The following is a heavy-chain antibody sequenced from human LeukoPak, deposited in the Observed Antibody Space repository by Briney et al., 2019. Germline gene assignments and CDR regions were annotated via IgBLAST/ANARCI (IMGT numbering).Heavy chain of an antibody. CDR1: GFTVSSNY. CDR2: IYSGGST. Sequence: PGGSLRLSCAASGFTVSSNYMSWVRQAPGKGLEWVSVIYSGGSTYYADSVKGRFTISRDNSKNTLYLQMNSLRAEDTAVYYCARDFVADYGANGMDVWGQGTTVTVSS. D-gene: IGHD4-17*01. V-gene: IGHV3-66*01. CDR3: ARDFVADYGANGMDV. J-gene: IGHJ6*02.